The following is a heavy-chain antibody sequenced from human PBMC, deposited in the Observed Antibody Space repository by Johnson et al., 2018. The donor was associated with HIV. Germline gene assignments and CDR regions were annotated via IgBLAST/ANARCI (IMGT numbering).Heavy chain of an antibody. V-gene: IGHV3-30-3*01. CDR3: AGDASWDDAFDI. CDR2: ISYDGSNK. J-gene: IGHJ3*02. Sequence: QVQLVESGGGVVQPGRSLRLSCAASGFTFSSYAMHWVRQAPGKGLEWVAVISYDGSNKYYADSVKGRFTISRDNSKNTLYLQMNSLRAEDTAVYHCAGDASWDDAFDIWGQGTMVTVSS. D-gene: IGHD2-2*01. CDR1: GFTFSSYA.